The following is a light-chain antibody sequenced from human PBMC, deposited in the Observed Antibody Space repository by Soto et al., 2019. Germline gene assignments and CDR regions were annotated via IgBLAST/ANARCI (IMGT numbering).Light chain of an antibody. J-gene: IGKJ2*01. CDR1: QDIRND. CDR3: LQHTPYPPSYT. V-gene: IGKV1-17*01. CDR2: GAS. Sequence: DIQMTQSPSSLSASVGDRVTITCRASQDIRNDLGWYQQKPGRAPKRLIYGASSLQSGVPSRFSGSGSGTDFTLTISSLQPEDFATYFCLQHTPYPPSYTFGQGTKLEIK.